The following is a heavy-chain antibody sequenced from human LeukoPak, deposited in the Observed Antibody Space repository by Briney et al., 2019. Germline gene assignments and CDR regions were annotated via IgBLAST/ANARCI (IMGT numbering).Heavy chain of an antibody. V-gene: IGHV1-2*02. J-gene: IGHJ5*02. CDR1: GYTFTGYY. D-gene: IGHD1-20*01. Sequence: AAVKVSCKASGYTFTGYYMHWVRQAPGQGLEWMGWIEPNSGDTNYPEKFQGRITMTRDTSISTAYMELSRLTSDDTAVYFCARDYFTFTSKSYNFFDPWGQGTLVTVSS. CDR2: IEPNSGDT. CDR3: ARDYFTFTSKSYNFFDP.